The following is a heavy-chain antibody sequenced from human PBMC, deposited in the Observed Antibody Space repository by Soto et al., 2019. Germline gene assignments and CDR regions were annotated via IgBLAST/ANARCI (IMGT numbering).Heavy chain of an antibody. J-gene: IGHJ5*02. V-gene: IGHV3-53*01. CDR2: IYSGGST. CDR3: ARDPTRGSSTNWFEP. CDR1: GFTVSSNY. Sequence: PVGSLRLSCASSGFTVSSNYMSCVRHSPGKWLEWVSVIYSGGSTYYADSVKGRFTISRDNSKNTLYLQMNSLRAEDTAVYYCARDPTRGSSTNWFEPWGQGTLVTVSS. D-gene: IGHD6-13*01.